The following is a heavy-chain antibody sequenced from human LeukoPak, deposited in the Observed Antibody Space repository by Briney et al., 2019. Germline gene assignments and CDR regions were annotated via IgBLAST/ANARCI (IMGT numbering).Heavy chain of an antibody. J-gene: IGHJ4*02. V-gene: IGHV3-7*01. Sequence: PGGSLRLSCAASGFTFSNYWMSWVRQAPGKGLERVANIMQDGSDKYYVDSVKGRFTISRDNAKNSLYLQMNSLRVEDTAVYYCARVCSGGSCRDYWGQGTLVTVSS. CDR2: IMQDGSDK. CDR3: ARVCSGGSCRDY. D-gene: IGHD2-15*01. CDR1: GFTFSNYW.